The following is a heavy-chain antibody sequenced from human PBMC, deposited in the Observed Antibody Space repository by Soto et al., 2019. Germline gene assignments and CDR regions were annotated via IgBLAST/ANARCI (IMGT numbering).Heavy chain of an antibody. Sequence: QVQLQESGPGLVKPSETLSLTCTVSGGSISSYYWSWIRQPPGKGLEWIGYIYYSGSTNYNPSRNSRVTISVDTSKNQFSLKLSSVTAADTAVYYCARVKPYSSSWHIYQKFDYWGQGTQVTVSS. V-gene: IGHV4-59*08. CDR3: ARVKPYSSSWHIYQKFDY. J-gene: IGHJ4*02. CDR2: IYYSGST. CDR1: GGSISSYY. D-gene: IGHD6-13*01.